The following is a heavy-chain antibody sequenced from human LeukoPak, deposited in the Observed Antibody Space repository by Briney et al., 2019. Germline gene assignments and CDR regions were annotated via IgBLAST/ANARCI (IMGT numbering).Heavy chain of an antibody. V-gene: IGHV3-74*01. CDR1: GFTLNSYW. Sequence: GGSLRLSCAASGFTLNSYWMVSLRQAPGKGLVWVSCINPDGSWTLHADSVKGRFAISRDYARNTLYLQMNSLGVEDTAMYYCARYEQRPGVTASDPWSQGTLVTVSS. D-gene: IGHD2-21*02. J-gene: IGHJ5*02. CDR3: ARYEQRPGVTASDP. CDR2: INPDGSWT.